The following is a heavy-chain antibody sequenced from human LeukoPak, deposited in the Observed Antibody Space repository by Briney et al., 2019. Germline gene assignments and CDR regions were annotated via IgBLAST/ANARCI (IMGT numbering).Heavy chain of an antibody. D-gene: IGHD3-3*01. CDR3: ARAYDFWSGYYTDYFDY. V-gene: IGHV3-7*04. CDR2: IKQDGSEK. Sequence: GGSLRLSCAASGFTFSSYWMSWVRQAPGKGLEWVANIKQDGSEKYYVDSVKGRFTTSRDNAKNSLYLQMNSLRAEDTAVYYCARAYDFWSGYYTDYFDYWGQGTLVTVSS. CDR1: GFTFSSYW. J-gene: IGHJ4*02.